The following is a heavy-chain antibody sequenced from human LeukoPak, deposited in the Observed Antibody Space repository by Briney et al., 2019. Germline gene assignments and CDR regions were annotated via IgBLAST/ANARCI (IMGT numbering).Heavy chain of an antibody. CDR1: GGSISSGDYY. CDR2: MYYSGST. V-gene: IGHV4-30-4*01. Sequence: SQTLSLTCTVSGGSISSGDYYRSWARQPPGTGLEWIGYMYYSGSTYYNPSLKSRVTISVDTSKNQFSLKLSSVTAADTAVYYCARPYYYDSRIDPWGQGTLVTVSS. J-gene: IGHJ5*02. D-gene: IGHD3-22*01. CDR3: ARPYYYDSRIDP.